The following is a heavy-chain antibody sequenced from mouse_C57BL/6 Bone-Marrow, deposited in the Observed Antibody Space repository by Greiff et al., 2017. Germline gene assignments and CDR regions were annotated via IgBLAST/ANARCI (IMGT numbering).Heavy chain of an antibody. J-gene: IGHJ1*03. V-gene: IGHV14-4*01. CDR1: GFTITDDY. Sequence: EVQLQQSGAELVRPGASVKLSCTASGFTITDDYMHWVKQRPGQGLEWIGWIDPENGDTDYASQFKGKATITADTSSSTAYLQLRSLTSADTAVYYGTTPFEYGSSCCWYFDVWGKGTTVTVSA. D-gene: IGHD1-1*01. CDR2: IDPENGDT. CDR3: TTPFEYGSSCCWYFDV.